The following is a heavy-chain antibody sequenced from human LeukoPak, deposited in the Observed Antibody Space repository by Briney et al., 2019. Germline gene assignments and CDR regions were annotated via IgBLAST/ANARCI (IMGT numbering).Heavy chain of an antibody. Sequence: SETLSLTCTVSGGSISSYYWGWIRQPPGKGLEWIGSIYYSGSTYYNPSRKSRVTISVDTSKNQFSLKLSSVTAADTAVYYCARRASGDCSSTSCFDSSSWHGLFDYWGKGTLVTVSS. V-gene: IGHV4-39*01. CDR3: ARRASGDCSSTSCFDSSSWHGLFDY. CDR2: IYYSGST. J-gene: IGHJ4*02. CDR1: GGSISSYY. D-gene: IGHD2-2*01.